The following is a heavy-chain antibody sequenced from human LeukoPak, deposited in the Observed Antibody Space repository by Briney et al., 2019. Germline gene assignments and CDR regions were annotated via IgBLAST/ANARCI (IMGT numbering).Heavy chain of an antibody. CDR3: ARRADYVWGSYRYSWFDP. Sequence: SVKVSCKASGGTFSSYAISWVRQAPGQGLEWMGGVIPIFGTANYAQKFQGRVTITADESTSTAYMELSSLRSEDTAVYYCARRADYVWGSYRYSWFDPWGQGTLVTVSS. V-gene: IGHV1-69*13. D-gene: IGHD3-16*02. CDR1: GGTFSSYA. CDR2: VIPIFGTA. J-gene: IGHJ5*02.